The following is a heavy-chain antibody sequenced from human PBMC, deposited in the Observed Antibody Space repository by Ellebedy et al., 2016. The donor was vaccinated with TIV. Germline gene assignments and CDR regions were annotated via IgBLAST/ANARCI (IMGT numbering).Heavy chain of an antibody. D-gene: IGHD3-22*01. CDR3: AREGRHYYDSSGYYYTLPAQH. V-gene: IGHV1-8*01. CDR2: MNPNSGNT. CDR1: GYTFTSYD. J-gene: IGHJ1*01. Sequence: ASVKVSCXASGYTFTSYDINWVRQATGQGLEWMGWMNPNSGNTGYAQKFQGRVTMTRNTSISTAYMELSSLRSEDTAVYYCAREGRHYYDSSGYYYTLPAQHWGQGTLVTVSS.